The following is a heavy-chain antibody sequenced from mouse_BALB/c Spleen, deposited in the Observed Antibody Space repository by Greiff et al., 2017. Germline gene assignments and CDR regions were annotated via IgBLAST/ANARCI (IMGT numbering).Heavy chain of an antibody. Sequence: EVQLVESGPGLVKPSQSLSLTCTVTGYSITSDYAWNWIRQFPGNKLEWMGYISYSGSTSYNPSLKSRISITRDTSKNQFFLQLNSVTTEDTATYYCARYPTVVEAMDYWGQGTSVTVSS. J-gene: IGHJ4*01. CDR3: ARYPTVVEAMDY. CDR1: GYSITSDYA. D-gene: IGHD1-1*01. CDR2: ISYSGST. V-gene: IGHV3-2*02.